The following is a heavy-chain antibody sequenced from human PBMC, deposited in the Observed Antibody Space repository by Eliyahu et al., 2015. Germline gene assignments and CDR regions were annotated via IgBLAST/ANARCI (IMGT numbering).Heavy chain of an antibody. J-gene: IGHJ5*02. CDR2: IYYSGST. CDR3: ARRDYSKRYNWFDP. CDR1: GGSXXXXSXY. Sequence: QLQLQESGPGLVKPSETLSLTCTVXGGSXXXXSXYWGWIRXPPGKGREWIGSIYYSGSTYYNPSLKSRVTISVDTSKNQFSLKLSSVTAADTAVYYCARRDYSKRYNWFDPWGQGTLVTVSS. V-gene: IGHV4-39*01. D-gene: IGHD4-11*01.